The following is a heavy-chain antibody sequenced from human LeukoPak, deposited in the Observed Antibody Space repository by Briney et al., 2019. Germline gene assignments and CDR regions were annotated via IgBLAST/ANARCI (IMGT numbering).Heavy chain of an antibody. CDR1: GYTFTSYF. CDR3: ARDWEYYGSGSQPFYFDN. CDR2: INPSAGSA. V-gene: IGHV1-46*01. Sequence: GASVKVSCKASGYTFTSYFMHWVRQAPGQGLQWMGKINPSAGSATYAQTFRGRVTMTRDTSTSTFYMELSSLRSEDTAVYYCARDWEYYGSGSQPFYFDNWGQGTLVTVSS. D-gene: IGHD3-10*01. J-gene: IGHJ4*02.